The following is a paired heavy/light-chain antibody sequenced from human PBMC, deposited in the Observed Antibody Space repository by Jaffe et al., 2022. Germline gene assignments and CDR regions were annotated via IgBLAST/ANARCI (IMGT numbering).Light chain of an antibody. Sequence: DIQMIQSPSSLSAPVGDRVTITCQATEDINDYVNWYQQKPGKPPNLLIYDASKLQTGIPSRFSGSGFGRKFTFTITSLQPEDAATYYCQQFDYVPLTFGGGTKVEI. CDR3: QQFDYVPLT. CDR1: EDINDY. CDR2: DAS. V-gene: IGKV1-33*01. J-gene: IGKJ4*01.
Heavy chain of an antibody. J-gene: IGHJ4*02. CDR1: GFTFGDFP. Sequence: DVHLVESGGGLVQPGRSLTISCKGSGFTFGDFPIGWVRQAPGKGPEWVGYIRSKPYGWTAEYAASVEGRFTISRDDSKSVAYLQMSSLKTEDAGLYYCCTDRNASSGWLHHFDFWGQGTLVTVSS. CDR2: IRSKPYGWTA. V-gene: IGHV3-49*04. D-gene: IGHD6-19*01. CDR3: CTDRNASSGWLHHFDF.